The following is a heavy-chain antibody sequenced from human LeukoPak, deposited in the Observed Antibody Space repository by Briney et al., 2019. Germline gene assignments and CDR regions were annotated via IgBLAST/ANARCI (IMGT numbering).Heavy chain of an antibody. CDR2: ISGDGSST. V-gene: IGHV3-43*02. CDR3: AKDSRYSYYYDSSGLPAA. CDR1: GFTFDDYA. J-gene: IGHJ5*02. D-gene: IGHD3-22*01. Sequence: GGSLRLSCAASGFTFDDYAMHWVRQAPGKGLEWVSLISGDGSSTYYADSVKGRFTISRDNSKNSLYLQMDSLRTEDTALYYCAKDSRYSYYYDSSGLPAAWGQGTLVTVSS.